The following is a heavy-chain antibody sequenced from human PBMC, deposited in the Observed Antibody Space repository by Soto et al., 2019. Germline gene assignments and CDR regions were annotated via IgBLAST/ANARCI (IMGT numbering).Heavy chain of an antibody. V-gene: IGHV4-59*01. J-gene: IGHJ4*02. D-gene: IGHD2-15*01. CDR1: GGSISSYY. CDR3: SRGNPKCSGGSCYLDY. Sequence: SETPSLTCTVSGGSISSYYWSWIRQPPGKGLEWIGYIYYSGSTNYNPSLKSRVTISVDTSKNQFSLKLSSVTAADTAVYYCSRGNPKCSGGSCYLDYWGQGTLVTVSS. CDR2: IYYSGST.